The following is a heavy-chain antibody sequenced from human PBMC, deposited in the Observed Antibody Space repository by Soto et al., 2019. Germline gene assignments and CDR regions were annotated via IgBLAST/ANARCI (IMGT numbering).Heavy chain of an antibody. D-gene: IGHD3-10*01. CDR3: ARGGYYGSGSYPREYYYYYYSTDG. CDR1: GGSISSYY. Sequence: SETLSLTCTVSGGSISSYYWSWIRQPPGKGLEWIGYIYYSGSTNYNPSLKSRVTISVDTSKNQFSLKLSSVTAADTAVYYCARGGYYGSGSYPREYYYYYYSTDGWGKGTMVTVAS. V-gene: IGHV4-59*12. CDR2: IYYSGST. J-gene: IGHJ6*03.